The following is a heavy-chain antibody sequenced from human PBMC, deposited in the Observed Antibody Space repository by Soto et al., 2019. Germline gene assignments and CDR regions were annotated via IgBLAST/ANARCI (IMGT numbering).Heavy chain of an antibody. D-gene: IGHD1-26*01. CDR1: GGSISSYY. CDR2: IYYSGST. CDR3: ARVVLSPDERGGGYYYYYMDV. Sequence: SETLSLTCTVSGGSISSYYWSWIRQPPGKGLEWIGYIYYSGSTNYNPSLKSRVTISVDTSKNQFSLKLSSVTAADTAVYYCARVVLSPDERGGGYYYYYMDVWGKGTTVTVSS. J-gene: IGHJ6*03. V-gene: IGHV4-59*01.